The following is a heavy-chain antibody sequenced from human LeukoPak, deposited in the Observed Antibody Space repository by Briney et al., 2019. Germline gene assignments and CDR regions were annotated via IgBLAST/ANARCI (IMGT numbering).Heavy chain of an antibody. CDR3: VRQTSGSSAFDP. D-gene: IGHD6-13*01. J-gene: IGHJ5*02. CDR2: TYYRYQTYN. V-gene: IGHV6-1*01. CDR1: GDSVSSNTAA. Sequence: HTLSLTCAISGDSVSSNTAAWNRHRHSPSRGLEWLRRTYYRYQTYNDYATSVKSRIFINPVTSTNLYTLQLKSVTPDVTPVYYCVRQTSGSSAFDPWGQGTLVTVSS.